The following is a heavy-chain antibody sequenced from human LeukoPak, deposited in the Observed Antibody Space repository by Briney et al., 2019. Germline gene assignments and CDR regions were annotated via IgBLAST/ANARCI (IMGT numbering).Heavy chain of an antibody. CDR2: IYYSGST. V-gene: IGHV4-59*01. J-gene: IGHJ4*02. Sequence: SETLSLTCTVSGGSISSYYWSWIRQPPGKGLEWIGYIYYSGSTNYNPSLKSRVTISVDTSKNQFSLKLSSVTAADTAMYYCARDLGIAAAGFDYWGQGTLVTVSS. CDR1: GGSISSYY. CDR3: ARDLGIAAAGFDY. D-gene: IGHD6-13*01.